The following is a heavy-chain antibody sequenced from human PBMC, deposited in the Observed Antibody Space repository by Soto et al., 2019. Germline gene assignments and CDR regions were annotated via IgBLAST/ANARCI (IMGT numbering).Heavy chain of an antibody. J-gene: IGHJ6*02. Sequence: ESLKISCKGSGYSFTNYWISWVRQIPVKGLEWMGRIDPSDSYTKYSPSFQGHVTISADNSISTAYLQWSSLKASDTAMYYCARHDCSSTRCYNFGMDVWGQGTTVTVSS. V-gene: IGHV5-10-1*01. CDR1: GYSFTNYW. D-gene: IGHD2-2*02. CDR3: ARHDCSSTRCYNFGMDV. CDR2: IDPSDSYT.